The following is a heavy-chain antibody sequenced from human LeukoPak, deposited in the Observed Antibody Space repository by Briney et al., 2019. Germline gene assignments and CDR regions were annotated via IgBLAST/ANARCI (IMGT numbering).Heavy chain of an antibody. J-gene: IGHJ6*03. Sequence: GGSLRLSCAASGFTFDDYGMSWVRQAPGKGLEWVSGINWNGGSTGYADSVKGRFTISRDNAKNSLYLQMNSLRAEDTALYYCARASANCSSTSYPRGYYYYYMDVWGKGTTVTVSS. CDR3: ARASANCSSTSYPRGYYYYYMDV. CDR2: INWNGGST. CDR1: GFTFDDYG. V-gene: IGHV3-20*04. D-gene: IGHD2-2*01.